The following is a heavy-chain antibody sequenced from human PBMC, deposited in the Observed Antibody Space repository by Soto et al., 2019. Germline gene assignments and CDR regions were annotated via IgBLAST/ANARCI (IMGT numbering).Heavy chain of an antibody. D-gene: IGHD6-13*01. J-gene: IGHJ6*02. Sequence: SVKVSCKASGGTFSSYAISWVRQAPGRGLEWMGGIIPIFGTANYAQKFQGRVTITADESTSTAYMELSSLRSEDTAVYYCASCRIAAAGDYYYYYGMDVWGQGTTVTVSS. CDR1: GGTFSSYA. CDR2: IIPIFGTA. V-gene: IGHV1-69*13. CDR3: ASCRIAAAGDYYYYYGMDV.